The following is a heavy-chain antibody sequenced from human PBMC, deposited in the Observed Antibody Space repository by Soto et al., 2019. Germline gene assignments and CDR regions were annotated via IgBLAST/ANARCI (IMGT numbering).Heavy chain of an antibody. CDR2: ISAYNGNT. CDR1: GHTFTSNG. CDR3: VRLGYNYAYDY. Sequence: ASVKVSCKASGHTFTSNGISWVRQAPGQGLEWMGWISAYNGNTKYAQQFQGRVTMTTDTSTSTAYMELRSLRSDDTAVYYCVRLGYNYAYDYWTQGTLVTVSS. D-gene: IGHD5-18*01. J-gene: IGHJ4*02. V-gene: IGHV1-18*01.